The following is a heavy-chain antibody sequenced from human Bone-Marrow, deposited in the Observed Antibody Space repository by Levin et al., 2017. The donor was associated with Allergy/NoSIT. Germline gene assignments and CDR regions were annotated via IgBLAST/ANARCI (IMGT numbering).Heavy chain of an antibody. CDR3: ARGRDDYGDYVLDY. Sequence: LSLTCAASGFTFSSYAMHWVRQAPGKGLEWVAVISYDGSNKYYADSVKGRFTISRDNSKNTLYLQMNSLRAEDTAVYYCARGRDDYGDYVLDYWGQGTLVTVAA. V-gene: IGHV3-30-3*01. CDR2: ISYDGSNK. J-gene: IGHJ4*02. CDR1: GFTFSSYA. D-gene: IGHD4-17*01.